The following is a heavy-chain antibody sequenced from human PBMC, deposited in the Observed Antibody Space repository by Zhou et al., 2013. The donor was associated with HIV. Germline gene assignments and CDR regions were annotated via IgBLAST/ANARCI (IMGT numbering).Heavy chain of an antibody. Sequence: QVQLVQSGAEVKKPGASVNVSCKASGYSFIGHYIHWVRQAPGQGLEWMGWINPNSGHTGYAQRFQGRVSITRNTSINTAYLELSSLTSADTAIYYCAREGAYGSSGWWGFWGQGTPVTVSS. CDR2: INPNSGHT. CDR3: AREGAYGSSGWWGF. V-gene: IGHV1-8*03. D-gene: IGHD3-22*01. CDR1: GYSFIGHY. J-gene: IGHJ4*02.